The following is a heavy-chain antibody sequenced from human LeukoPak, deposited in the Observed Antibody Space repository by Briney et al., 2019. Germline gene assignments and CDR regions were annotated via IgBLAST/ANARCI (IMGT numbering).Heavy chain of an antibody. V-gene: IGHV4-34*01. CDR2: INHSGST. D-gene: IGHD2-15*01. J-gene: IGHJ4*02. CDR1: GGSFSGYY. Sequence: SETLSLTCAVYGGSFSGYYWSWIRQPPGKGLEWIGEINHSGSTNYNPSLKSRVTISVDTSKSQFSLKLSSVTAADTAVYYCARAYTPFYCSGGSCSAYYFDYWGQGTLVTVSS. CDR3: ARAYTPFYCSGGSCSAYYFDY.